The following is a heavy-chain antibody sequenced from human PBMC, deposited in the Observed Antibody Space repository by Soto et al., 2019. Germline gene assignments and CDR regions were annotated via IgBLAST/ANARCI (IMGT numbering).Heavy chain of an antibody. J-gene: IGHJ4*02. Sequence: EVQLVESGKSLVQPGGSLRLSCAASGFIFSSYWMHWVRQAPGKGLVWVSRINSDGSSTSYADSVQGRFTISRDNSNNTLYLQVNSLRAEDTAVYYCAREGMTTIDYWGQGTLVTVSS. CDR3: AREGMTTIDY. V-gene: IGHV3-74*01. CDR1: GFIFSSYW. D-gene: IGHD4-17*01. CDR2: INSDGSST.